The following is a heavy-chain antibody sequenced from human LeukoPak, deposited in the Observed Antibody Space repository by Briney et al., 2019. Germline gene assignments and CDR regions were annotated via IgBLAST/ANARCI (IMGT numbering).Heavy chain of an antibody. V-gene: IGHV3-21*01. Sequence: PGGSLRLSCAASGFTFSSYSMNWVRQAPEKGLEWVSSISSSSSYIYYADSVKGRFTISRDNAKNSLYLQMNSLRAEDTAVYYCARADIVVVPAAMYGDYLDYWGQGTLVTVSS. CDR2: ISSSSSYI. CDR3: ARADIVVVPAAMYGDYLDY. D-gene: IGHD2-2*01. J-gene: IGHJ4*02. CDR1: GFTFSSYS.